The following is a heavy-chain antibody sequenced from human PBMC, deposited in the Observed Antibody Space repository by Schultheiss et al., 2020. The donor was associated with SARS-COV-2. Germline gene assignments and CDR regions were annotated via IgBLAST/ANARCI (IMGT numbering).Heavy chain of an antibody. CDR1: GYTFTSYY. J-gene: IGHJ4*02. D-gene: IGHD6-6*01. Sequence: ASVKVSCKASGYTFTSYYMHWVRQAPGQGLEWMGWISAYNGNTNYAQKLQGRVTMTTDTSTSTAYMELRSLRSDDTAVYYCTTDAEYSSSSVIDYWGQGTLVTVSS. V-gene: IGHV1-18*04. CDR3: TTDAEYSSSSVIDY. CDR2: ISAYNGNT.